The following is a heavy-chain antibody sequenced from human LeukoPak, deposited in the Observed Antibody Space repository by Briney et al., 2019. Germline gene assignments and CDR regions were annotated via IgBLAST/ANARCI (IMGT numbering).Heavy chain of an antibody. J-gene: IGHJ4*02. CDR3: ARPNYPDLVFDY. CDR2: IYTSGST. CDR1: GGSISSGSYY. V-gene: IGHV4-61*02. Sequence: SQTLSLTCTVSGGSISSGSYYWSWIRQPAGKGLEWIGRIYTSGSTNYNPSLKSRVTISVDTSKNQFSLKLSSVTAADTAVYYCARPNYPDLVFDYWGQGTLVTVSS. D-gene: IGHD4/OR15-4a*01.